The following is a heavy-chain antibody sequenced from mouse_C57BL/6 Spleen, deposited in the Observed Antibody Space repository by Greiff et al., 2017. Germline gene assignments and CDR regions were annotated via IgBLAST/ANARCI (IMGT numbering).Heavy chain of an antibody. CDR1: GYSITSGYY. CDR2: INYDGNN. CDR3: AGAKGY. J-gene: IGHJ4*01. V-gene: IGHV3-6*01. Sequence: ESGPGLVKPSQSLSLTCSVTGYSITSGYYWNWIRQFPGNKLEWMGYINYDGNNNYNPSLKNRIAITRDTSKNQFFLKLNSVTTEDTATYYCAGAKGYWGQGTSVTVST.